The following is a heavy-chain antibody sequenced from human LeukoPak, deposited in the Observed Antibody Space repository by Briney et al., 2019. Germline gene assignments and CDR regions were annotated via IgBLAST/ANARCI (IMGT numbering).Heavy chain of an antibody. D-gene: IGHD1-1*01. CDR1: GFTFSSYA. Sequence: LSGGSLRLSCAASGFTFSSYAMSWVRQAPGKGLEWVSAISGSGGSTYYADSVKGRFTISRDNSKNTLYLQMNSLRAEDTAVYYCAKGENAHLYYFDYWGQGTLVTVSS. CDR3: AKGENAHLYYFDY. V-gene: IGHV3-23*01. J-gene: IGHJ4*02. CDR2: ISGSGGST.